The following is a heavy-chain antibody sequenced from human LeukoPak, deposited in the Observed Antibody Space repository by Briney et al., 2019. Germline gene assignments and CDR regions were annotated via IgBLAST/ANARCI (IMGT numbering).Heavy chain of an antibody. CDR1: GFTFSSYA. D-gene: IGHD1-14*01. Sequence: PGRSLRLSCAASGFTFSSYAMHWVRQAPGKGLEWVAVISYDGSNKYYADSVKGRFTISRDNSKNTLYLQMNSLRAEDTAVYYCARDDPTGYYGMDVWGQGTTVIVSS. CDR2: ISYDGSNK. V-gene: IGHV3-30-3*01. CDR3: ARDDPTGYYGMDV. J-gene: IGHJ6*02.